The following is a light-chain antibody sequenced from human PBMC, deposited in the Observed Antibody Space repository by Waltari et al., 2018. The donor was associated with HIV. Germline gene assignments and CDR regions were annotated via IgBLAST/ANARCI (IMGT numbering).Light chain of an antibody. V-gene: IGLV1-44*01. CDR1: YSNIGSNT. J-gene: IGLJ3*02. CDR2: NND. CDR3: ASWDDKLDGWV. Sequence: QSLLPQPPSASGTPGQRVPISCSGSYSNIGSNTVNWHQQLPGSAPRALIYNNDQRPSGVPDRFSCSKSGTSASLAISGLQSEDQGDYYCASWDDKLDGWVFGGGTRLTVL.